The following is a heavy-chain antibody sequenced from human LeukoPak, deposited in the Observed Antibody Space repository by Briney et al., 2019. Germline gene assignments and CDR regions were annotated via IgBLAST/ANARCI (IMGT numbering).Heavy chain of an antibody. CDR2: ISSSSSYI. Sequence: PGGSLRLSCAASGFTFSSYSMNWVRQAPGKGLEWVSSISSSSSYIYYADSVKGRFTISRDNAKNSLYQQMNSLRAEDTAVYYCARYPSIAAAGTGGYWGQGTLVTVSS. D-gene: IGHD6-13*01. CDR3: ARYPSIAAAGTGGY. V-gene: IGHV3-21*01. J-gene: IGHJ4*02. CDR1: GFTFSSYS.